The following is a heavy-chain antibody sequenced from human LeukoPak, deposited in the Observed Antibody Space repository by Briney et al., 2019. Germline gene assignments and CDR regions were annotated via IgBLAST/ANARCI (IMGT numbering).Heavy chain of an antibody. V-gene: IGHV1-18*01. CDR2: ISAYNGNT. J-gene: IGHJ6*03. CDR3: ARGSSSWYAYYYYYMDV. Sequence: ASVKVSCKASGYTFTSYGISWVRQAPGQGLEWMGWISAYNGNTNYAQKLQGRVTMTTDTSTSTAYMELRSLRSDDTAVYYCARGSSSWYAYYYYYMDVWGKGTTVTISS. D-gene: IGHD6-13*01. CDR1: GYTFTSYG.